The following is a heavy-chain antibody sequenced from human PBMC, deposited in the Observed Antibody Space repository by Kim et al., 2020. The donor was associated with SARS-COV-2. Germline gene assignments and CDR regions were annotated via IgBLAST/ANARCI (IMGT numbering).Heavy chain of an antibody. D-gene: IGHD6-13*01. CDR1: GFTFSSYG. CDR2: IWYDGSNK. J-gene: IGHJ2*01. Sequence: GGSLRLSCAASGFTFSSYGMHWVRQAPGKGLEWVAVIWYDGSNKYYADSVKGRFTISRDNSKNTLYLQMNSLRAEDTAVYYCARERKASYSSSWYSVWYFDLWGRGTLVTVSS. CDR3: ARERKASYSSSWYSVWYFDL. V-gene: IGHV3-33*01.